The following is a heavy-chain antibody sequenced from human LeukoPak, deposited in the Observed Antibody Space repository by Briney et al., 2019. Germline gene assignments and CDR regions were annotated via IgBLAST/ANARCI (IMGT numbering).Heavy chain of an antibody. V-gene: IGHV3-7*01. CDR1: GFTFSRYW. Sequence: GGSLRLSCVASGFTFSRYWMSWVRQAPGKGLEWVAKVKQDGSGEYYLDSVKGRFTISRDNAKNSLYLQMNSLRADDTAVYFCTTGYSSGWYNEGNYWGQGTLVTVSS. J-gene: IGHJ4*02. CDR2: VKQDGSGE. D-gene: IGHD6-19*01. CDR3: TTGYSSGWYNEGNY.